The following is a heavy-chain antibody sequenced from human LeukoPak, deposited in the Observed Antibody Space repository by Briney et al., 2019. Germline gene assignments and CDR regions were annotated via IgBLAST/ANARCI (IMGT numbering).Heavy chain of an antibody. CDR1: GFTFSDYG. CDR3: AKGGDGYNYYFDY. J-gene: IGHJ4*02. V-gene: IGHV3-23*01. Sequence: GGSLRLSCTASGFTFSDYGMSWVRQAPGKGLEWVSGISGSGGSIRYADSVKGRFIISRDNSKNTLYLQMDSLRAEDTAVYYCAKGGDGYNYYFDYWGQETLVTVSS. D-gene: IGHD5-24*01. CDR2: ISGSGGSI.